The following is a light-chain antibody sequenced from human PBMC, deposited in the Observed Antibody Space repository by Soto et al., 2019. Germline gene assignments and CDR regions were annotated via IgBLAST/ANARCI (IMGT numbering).Light chain of an antibody. CDR1: QSVSSY. CDR3: QQRSDWPLT. V-gene: IGKV3-11*01. Sequence: DILLTQSPATLSLSPGERATLSCRASQSVSSYLGWYQQKPGQAPRLLIYDASRRATGIPARFSGSGSGTDFTLTISSLEPEDIAVYYCQQRSDWPLTFGGGTKVDIK. J-gene: IGKJ4*01. CDR2: DAS.